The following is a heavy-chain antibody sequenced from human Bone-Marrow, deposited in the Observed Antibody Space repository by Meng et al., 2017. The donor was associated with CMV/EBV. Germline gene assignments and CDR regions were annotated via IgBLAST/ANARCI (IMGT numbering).Heavy chain of an antibody. Sequence: ASVKVSCKASGYTFTSYYMHWVRQAPGQGLEWMGIINPSGGSTSYAQKFQGRVTMTRDTSTSTVYMELSSLRSEDTAVYYCARNPEYYDSSGYYMGGSNWFDPWGQGTLVTVSS. J-gene: IGHJ5*02. V-gene: IGHV1-46*01. CDR2: INPSGGST. D-gene: IGHD3-22*01. CDR1: GYTFTSYY. CDR3: ARNPEYYDSSGYYMGGSNWFDP.